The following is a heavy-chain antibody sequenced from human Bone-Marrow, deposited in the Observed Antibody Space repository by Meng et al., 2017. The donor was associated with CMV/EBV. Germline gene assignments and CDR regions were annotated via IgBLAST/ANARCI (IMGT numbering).Heavy chain of an antibody. D-gene: IGHD2-15*01. Sequence: ASVKVSCKASGYTFTSYDINWVRQATGQGLEWMGWMNPNSGNTGYAQKFQGRVTITRNTSISTAYMELSSLRSEDTAVYYCARGALGYCSGGSCYYGMDVWGQGTTVTVSS. CDR2: MNPNSGNT. CDR3: ARGALGYCSGGSCYYGMDV. CDR1: GYTFTSYD. J-gene: IGHJ6*02. V-gene: IGHV1-8*03.